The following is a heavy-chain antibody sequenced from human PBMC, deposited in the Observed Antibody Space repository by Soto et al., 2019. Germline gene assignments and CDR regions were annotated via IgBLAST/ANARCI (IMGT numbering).Heavy chain of an antibody. D-gene: IGHD3-3*01. CDR2: IWFAGTNK. CDR3: ARAVWSGYGDV. V-gene: IGHV3-33*01. Sequence: PGGSLRLSCAASGFTFSNYGMHWARQAPGKGLEWVAVIWFAGTNKYYADSVRGRFTISRDNSKNTLYLQMNSLRAEDTAVYYCARAVWSGYGDVWGQGTTVTVSS. CDR1: GFTFSNYG. J-gene: IGHJ6*02.